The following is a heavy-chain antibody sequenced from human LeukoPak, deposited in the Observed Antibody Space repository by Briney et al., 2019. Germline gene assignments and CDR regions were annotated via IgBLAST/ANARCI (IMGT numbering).Heavy chain of an antibody. CDR1: GFTFTNHW. V-gene: IGHV3-74*01. CDR3: ASPYCGRIACYGGNY. CDR2: ISSDGRIT. J-gene: IGHJ4*02. Sequence: PGGSLRLSCAASGFTFTNHWMNWVRQAPGKGLVWVSRISSDGRITNYADSVKGRFTISRDNAKNTLYLQMNSLRAEDTAVYYCASPYCGRIACYGGNYWGQGTLVTVSS. D-gene: IGHD2-21*01.